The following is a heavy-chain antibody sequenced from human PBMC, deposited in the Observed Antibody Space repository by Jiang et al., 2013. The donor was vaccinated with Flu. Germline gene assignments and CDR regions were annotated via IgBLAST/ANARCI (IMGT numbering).Heavy chain of an antibody. J-gene: IGHJ4*02. CDR3: AKASGDTSGDHYYFEF. V-gene: IGHV3-23*01. D-gene: IGHD4-17*01. CDR2: ISRSGDNT. Sequence: VQLLESGGDLVQPGGSLRLSCAASGFTFSSYAMNWVRQAPGKGLEWVSGISRSGDNTHYTDSVKGRFTISRDNSKNTVFLQMNSLRAEDTALYYCAKASGDTSGDHYYFEFWGQGTLVTVSS. CDR1: GFTFSSYA.